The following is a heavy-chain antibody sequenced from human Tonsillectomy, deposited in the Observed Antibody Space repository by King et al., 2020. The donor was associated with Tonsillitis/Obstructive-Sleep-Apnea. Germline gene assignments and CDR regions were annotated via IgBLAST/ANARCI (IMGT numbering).Heavy chain of an antibody. J-gene: IGHJ4*02. CDR3: AKALLASWVYFDS. CDR2: ISWNSGNI. V-gene: IGHV3-9*01. Sequence: VQLVESGGGLVQPGRSLRLSCAASGFTFDDYPMHWVRQAPGKGLEWVSGISWNSGNIGYADSVKGRFTISRDNAKNSLYRQMNSLRAEDTALYYCAKALLASWVYFDSWGQGTLVTVSS. D-gene: IGHD2-8*02. CDR1: GFTFDDYP.